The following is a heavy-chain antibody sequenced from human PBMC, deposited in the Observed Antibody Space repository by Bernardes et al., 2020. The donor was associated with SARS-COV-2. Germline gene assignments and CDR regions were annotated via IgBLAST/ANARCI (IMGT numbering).Heavy chain of an antibody. CDR1: GFSIRTTGVG. CDR2: IYWDDEK. Sequence: SGPTQVKATQTRTLTCTLSGFSIRTTGVGVGWIRQPPGKALEWLAIIYWDDEKRYSPSLKSRHSITKDTSKNQVVLTMTNVDPVDTATYYCAHRLPSTWEGASFDPWGQGTLVRVSS. V-gene: IGHV2-5*02. J-gene: IGHJ5*02. D-gene: IGHD6-13*01. CDR3: AHRLPSTWEGASFDP.